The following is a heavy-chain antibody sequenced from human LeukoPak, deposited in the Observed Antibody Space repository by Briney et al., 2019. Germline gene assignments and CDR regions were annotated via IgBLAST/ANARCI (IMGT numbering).Heavy chain of an antibody. CDR2: IIPIFGTA. V-gene: IGHV1-69*13. CDR1: GGTFSSYA. CDR3: ARAATIFGVVTTYYFDY. J-gene: IGHJ4*02. D-gene: IGHD3-3*01. Sequence: ASVKVSCKASGGTFSSYAISWVRQAPGQGLEWMGGIIPIFGTANYAQKFQGRVTITADESTSTAYMELSSLRSEDTAVYYCARAATIFGVVTTYYFDYWGQGTLVTVSS.